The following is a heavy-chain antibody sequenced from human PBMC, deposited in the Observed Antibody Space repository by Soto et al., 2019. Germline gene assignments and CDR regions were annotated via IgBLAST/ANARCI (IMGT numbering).Heavy chain of an antibody. V-gene: IGHV1-2*02. CDR3: ARDKYDFWSGYKYNSFDP. Sequence: ASVKVSCKASGYTFTGYYMHWVRQAPGQGLEWMGWINPNSGGTNYAQKFQGRVTMTRDTSISTAYMELSRLRSDDTAVYYCARDKYDFWSGYKYNSFDPWGQGTLVTVSS. CDR2: INPNSGGT. CDR1: GYTFTGYY. D-gene: IGHD3-3*01. J-gene: IGHJ5*02.